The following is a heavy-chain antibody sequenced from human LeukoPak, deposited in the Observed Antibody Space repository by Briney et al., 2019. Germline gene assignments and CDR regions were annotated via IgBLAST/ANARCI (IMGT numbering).Heavy chain of an antibody. V-gene: IGHV4-39*01. CDR1: GGSISSSSYY. D-gene: IGHD3-9*01. CDR2: IYYSGST. J-gene: IGHJ5*02. CDR3: ARIWYDILTGQTQGGFDL. Sequence: SETLSLTCTVSGGSISSSSYYWGWIRQPPGKGLEWIGSIYYSGSTYYNPSLKSRVTISVDTSKNQFSLKLSSVTAADTAVYYCARIWYDILTGQTQGGFDLWGQGTLVTVSS.